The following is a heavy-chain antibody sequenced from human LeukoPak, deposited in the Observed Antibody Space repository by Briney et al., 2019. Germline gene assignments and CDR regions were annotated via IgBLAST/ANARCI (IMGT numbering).Heavy chain of an antibody. Sequence: PGGSLRLSCAASGFTFSSYAMSWVRQAPGKGLEWVANINQDESQKYYVDSVRGRFTISRDNARNSLYLQMNSLRAEDTAVYYCASPGLMVRGVASMDVWGQGTTVTVSS. CDR3: ASPGLMVRGVASMDV. D-gene: IGHD3-10*01. CDR2: INQDESQK. V-gene: IGHV3-7*01. CDR1: GFTFSSYA. J-gene: IGHJ6*02.